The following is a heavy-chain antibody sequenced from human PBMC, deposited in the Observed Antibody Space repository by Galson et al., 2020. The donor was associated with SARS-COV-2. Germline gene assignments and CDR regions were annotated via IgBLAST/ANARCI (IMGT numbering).Heavy chain of an antibody. D-gene: IGHD3-22*01. CDR3: ARDSSYDSSGYFVAFDY. CDR2: LSGDSGYI. V-gene: IGHV3-21*01. Sequence: GGSLRLSCAASGFTFSDYSMNWVRQAPGKGLEWVSSLSGDSGYIYYADSVKGRFTISRDNARNSLILQLNSLRVEDTAVYFCARDSSYDSSGYFVAFDYWGQGTLVTVSS. CDR1: GFTFSDYS. J-gene: IGHJ4*02.